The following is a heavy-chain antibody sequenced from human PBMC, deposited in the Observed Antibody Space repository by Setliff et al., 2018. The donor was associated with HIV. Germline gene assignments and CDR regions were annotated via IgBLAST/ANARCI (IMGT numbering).Heavy chain of an antibody. V-gene: IGHV1-2*06. CDR3: ARVSSFNKIIREAFDI. J-gene: IGHJ3*02. Sequence: GASVKVSCKASGYTFTGYFIHWVRQAPGHGLEWMGQINPNRGDTKSHHKFADRLIMSRDTSLTTVYMELTSLRSDDTAVYYCARVSSFNKIIREAFDIWGQGTLVTVSS. D-gene: IGHD3-10*01. CDR1: GYTFTGYF. CDR2: INPNRGDT.